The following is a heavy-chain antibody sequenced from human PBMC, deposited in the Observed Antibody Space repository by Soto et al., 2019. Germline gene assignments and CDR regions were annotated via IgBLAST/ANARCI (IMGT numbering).Heavy chain of an antibody. CDR3: GSYQTMAGPTTLDD. CDR1: GFTFSRYW. Sequence: EVQLVESGGGLVQPGGSLRLSCAASGFTFSRYWMHWVRQAPGTGLVWVSRISSDGSNIIYADSVKGRFTISRDDAKNPLYLQLTTLRDEDTAVYYCGSYQTMAGPTTLDDWCQGDLVTVSS. D-gene: IGHD6-19*01. V-gene: IGHV3-74*01. CDR2: ISSDGSNI. J-gene: IGHJ4*02.